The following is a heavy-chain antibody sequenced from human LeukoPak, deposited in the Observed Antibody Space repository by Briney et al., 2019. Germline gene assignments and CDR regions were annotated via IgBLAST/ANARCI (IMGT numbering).Heavy chain of an antibody. D-gene: IGHD3-3*01. CDR3: ARVVRNYEFWSGHQYYFDY. J-gene: IGHJ4*02. CDR1: GYTFTSYD. V-gene: IGHV1-8*03. CDR2: MNPNSGNT. Sequence: GASVKVSCKASGYTFTSYDINWVRQATGQGLEWMGWMNPNSGNTGYAQKFQGRVTITRNTSISTAYMELSSLRSEDTAVYYCARVVRNYEFWSGHQYYFDYWGQGTLVTVSS.